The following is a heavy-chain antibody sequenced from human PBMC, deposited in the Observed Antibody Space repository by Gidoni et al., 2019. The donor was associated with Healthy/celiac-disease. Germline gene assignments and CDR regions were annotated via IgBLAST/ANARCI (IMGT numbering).Heavy chain of an antibody. CDR1: GYTFTSYY. D-gene: IGHD2-15*01. Sequence: QVQLVQSGAEVKKPGASVKVSCKASGYTFTSYYMHWVRQAPGQGLEWMGIINPSGGSTSYAQKFQGRVTMTRDTSTSTVYMELSSLRSEDTAVYYCARGVVGYCSGGSCLEGWFDPWGQGTLVTVSS. J-gene: IGHJ5*02. CDR3: ARGVVGYCSGGSCLEGWFDP. V-gene: IGHV1-46*01. CDR2: INPSGGST.